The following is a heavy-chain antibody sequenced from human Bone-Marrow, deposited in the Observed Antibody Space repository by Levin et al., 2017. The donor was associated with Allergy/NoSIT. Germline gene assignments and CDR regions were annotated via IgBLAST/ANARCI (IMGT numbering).Heavy chain of an antibody. V-gene: IGHV4-30-4*08. CDR2: VYYSGFT. Sequence: SETLSLTCSVSGGSISSEDDYWTWIRQSPGKGLEWIGNVYYSGFTYYNPSLKSRVTMSADTSKNQFSLNLRPVTAADTAVYFWARVFFGSGSHHDRVLDVWGQGTTFTVSS. J-gene: IGHJ6*02. D-gene: IGHD3-10*01. CDR1: GGSISSEDDY. CDR3: ARVFFGSGSHHDRVLDV.